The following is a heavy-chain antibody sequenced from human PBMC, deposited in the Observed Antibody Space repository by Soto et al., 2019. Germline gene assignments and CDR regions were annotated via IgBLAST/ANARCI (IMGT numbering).Heavy chain of an antibody. CDR2: IIPIFGTA. V-gene: IGHV1-69*13. J-gene: IGHJ6*02. CDR1: RGIFISYP. D-gene: IGHD3-10*01. CDR3: ARRYGSGRIYYYGMDV. Sequence: SVKVSFKASRGIFISYPIRWVRQAPGQGLEWMGGIIPIFGTANYAQKFQGRVTITADESTSTAYMELSSLRSEDTGVYYCARRYGSGRIYYYGMDVWGQGTTVTVSS.